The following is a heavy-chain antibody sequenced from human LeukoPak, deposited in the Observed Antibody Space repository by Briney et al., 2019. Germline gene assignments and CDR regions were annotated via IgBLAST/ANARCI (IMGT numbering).Heavy chain of an antibody. V-gene: IGHV1-2*02. CDR1: GYTFTGYY. CDR2: INPNSGGT. J-gene: IGHJ5*02. D-gene: IGHD2-15*01. Sequence: GASVKVSCKASGYTFTGYYMHWVRQAPGQGLEWMGWINPNSGGTNYAQKFQGRVTMTRDTSISTAYMELGRLRSDDTAVYYCARDTGYCSGGSCYYMANWFDPWGQGTLVTVSS. CDR3: ARDTGYCSGGSCYYMANWFDP.